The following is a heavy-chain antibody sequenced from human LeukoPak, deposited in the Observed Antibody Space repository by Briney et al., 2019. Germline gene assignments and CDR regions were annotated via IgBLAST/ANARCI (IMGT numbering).Heavy chain of an antibody. V-gene: IGHV4-34*01. J-gene: IGHJ6*02. D-gene: IGHD3-10*01. Sequence: SETLSLTCAVYGGSSSGYYWSWIRQPPGKGLEWIGEINHSGSTNYNPSLKSRVTISVDTSKNQFSLKLSSVTAADTAVYYCARGGRGYYYYGMDVWGQGTTVTVSS. CDR3: ARGGRGYYYYGMDV. CDR1: GGSSSGYY. CDR2: INHSGST.